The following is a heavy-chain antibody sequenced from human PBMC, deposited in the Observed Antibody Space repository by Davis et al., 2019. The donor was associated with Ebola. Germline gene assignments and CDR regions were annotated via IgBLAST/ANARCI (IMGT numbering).Heavy chain of an antibody. V-gene: IGHV3-7*01. CDR1: GFTFSRYS. Sequence: GGSLRLSCAASGFTFSRYSMSWVRQAPGKGLEWVANINQDGSEKYYVDSVKGRFTISRDNAKNSLYLQMNSLRDEDTAIYYCARGYSTFDYWGQGTLVTVSS. CDR2: INQDGSEK. D-gene: IGHD4-11*01. CDR3: ARGYSTFDY. J-gene: IGHJ4*02.